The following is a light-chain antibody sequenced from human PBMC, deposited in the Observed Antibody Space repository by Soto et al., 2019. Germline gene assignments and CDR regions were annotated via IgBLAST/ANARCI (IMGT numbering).Light chain of an antibody. Sequence: DIQMTQSPSSLSASLGDRVTITCRASQSISSYFNWYQQQPGKAPKLLIYAASSLQSGVPSRFSGSGSGTDFTLTISSLQPEDFATYYCQQSYSTPRTFGQGTKVDIK. J-gene: IGKJ1*01. CDR1: QSISSY. CDR3: QQSYSTPRT. V-gene: IGKV1-39*01. CDR2: AAS.